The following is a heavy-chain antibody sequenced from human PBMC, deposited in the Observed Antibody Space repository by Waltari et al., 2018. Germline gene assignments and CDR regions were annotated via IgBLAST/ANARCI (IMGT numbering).Heavy chain of an antibody. J-gene: IGHJ5*02. D-gene: IGHD5-12*01. CDR3: AREPRRDGYNYPTYRWFDP. CDR2: INHSGST. V-gene: IGHV4-34*01. Sequence: QVQLQQWGAGLLKPSETLSLTCAVYGGSFSGYYWSWIRQPPGKGLEWIGEINHSGSTNYNPSLKSRVTISVDTSKNQFSLKLSSVTAADTAVYYCAREPRRDGYNYPTYRWFDPWGHGTLVTVSS. CDR1: GGSFSGYY.